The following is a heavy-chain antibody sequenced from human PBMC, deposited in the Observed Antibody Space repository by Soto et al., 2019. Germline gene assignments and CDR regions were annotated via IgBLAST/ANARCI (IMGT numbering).Heavy chain of an antibody. Sequence: EVQLVESGGGLVKPGGSLRLSCAASGFTFSNYAMTWVRQGPGKGLEWVSGISGSGGRSYYADSVKGRFTISRDNSKSTLYLQMNSLRAEDTAVYYCAKAYFVWSSEQPYYFDYWGQGTLVTVSS. CDR1: GFTFSNYA. V-gene: IGHV3-23*04. J-gene: IGHJ4*02. D-gene: IGHD3-16*01. CDR2: ISGSGGRS. CDR3: AKAYFVWSSEQPYYFDY.